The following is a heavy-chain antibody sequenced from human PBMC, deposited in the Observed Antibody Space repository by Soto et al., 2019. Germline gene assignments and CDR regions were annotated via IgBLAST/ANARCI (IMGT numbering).Heavy chain of an antibody. CDR1: GGTFSSYA. CDR2: IIPSFGTA. J-gene: IGHJ6*02. D-gene: IGHD6-6*01. CDR3: ASQYSSSTYYYYYGMDV. Sequence: QVQLVQSGAEVKKPGSSVKVSCKASGGTFSSYAISWVRQAPGQGLEWMGGIIPSFGTANYAQKFQGRVTITADESTSTAYMELSSLRSEDTAVYYCASQYSSSTYYYYYGMDVWGQGTTVTVSS. V-gene: IGHV1-69*01.